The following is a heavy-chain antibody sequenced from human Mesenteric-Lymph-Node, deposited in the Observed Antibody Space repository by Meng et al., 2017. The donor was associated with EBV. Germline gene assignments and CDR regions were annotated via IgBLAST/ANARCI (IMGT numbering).Heavy chain of an antibody. V-gene: IGHV1-18*01. D-gene: IGHD2-15*01. Sequence: QVKLMQSGADVKEPGASVKVSCKASDYTFTSYGISWVRQAPGQGLEWMGWISTYNGNTIYAQRLQGRVTMTTDTSTNTAYMELRSLRSDDTALYYCARGPFCSGDTCYSQYFDYWGQGTLVTVSS. CDR2: ISTYNGNT. CDR1: DYTFTSYG. CDR3: ARGPFCSGDTCYSQYFDY. J-gene: IGHJ4*02.